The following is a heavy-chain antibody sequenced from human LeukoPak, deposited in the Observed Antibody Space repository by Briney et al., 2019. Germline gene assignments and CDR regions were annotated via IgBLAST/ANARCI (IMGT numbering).Heavy chain of an antibody. D-gene: IGHD3-3*01. CDR1: GGSFSGYY. CDR2: INHSGST. Sequence: SETLSLTCAVYGGSFSGYYWSWIRQPPGKGLEWIGEINHSGSTNYNPSLKSRVTISVDTSKNQFSLKLSSVTAADTAVYYCARGRPASGPFYYDFFPYYYYYYGMDVWGQGTTVTVSS. V-gene: IGHV4-34*01. CDR3: ARGRPASGPFYYDFFPYYYYYYGMDV. J-gene: IGHJ6*02.